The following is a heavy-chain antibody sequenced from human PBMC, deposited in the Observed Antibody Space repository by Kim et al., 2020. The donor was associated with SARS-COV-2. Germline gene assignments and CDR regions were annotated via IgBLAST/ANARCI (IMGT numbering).Heavy chain of an antibody. J-gene: IGHJ4*02. Sequence: KYSQKVQDSITITRDTSARTAYMELTSLRSEDTGIYYCATLVGAAGDFDYWGQGTLVTVSS. D-gene: IGHD6-13*01. V-gene: IGHV1-3*01. CDR3: ATLVGAAGDFDY.